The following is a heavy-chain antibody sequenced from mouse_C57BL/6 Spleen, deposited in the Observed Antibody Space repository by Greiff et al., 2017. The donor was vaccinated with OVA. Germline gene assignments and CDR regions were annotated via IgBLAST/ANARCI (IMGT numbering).Heavy chain of an antibody. CDR3: ARRPFDY. CDR2: INPGSGGT. CDR1: GYAFTNYL. J-gene: IGHJ2*01. Sequence: VKLQESGAELVRPGTSVKVSCKASGYAFTNYLIEWVKQRPGQGLEWIGVINPGSGGTNYNEKFKGKATLTADKSSSTAYMQLSSLTSEDSAVYFCARRPFDYWGQGTTLTVSS. V-gene: IGHV1-54*01.